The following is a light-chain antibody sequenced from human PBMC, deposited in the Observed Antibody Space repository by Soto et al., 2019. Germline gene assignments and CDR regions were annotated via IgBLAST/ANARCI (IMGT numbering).Light chain of an antibody. Sequence: DIQMTQSPSSLSASVGDRVTITCRASQSIITYLNWYRQKPGKAPKLLIYTASSLESGVPTRFSGSGSGTDFTLTISSLQPEDFAIYYCQQSYIIPLTFGAGTKVEI. CDR2: TAS. CDR3: QQSYIIPLT. CDR1: QSIITY. J-gene: IGKJ4*01. V-gene: IGKV1-39*01.